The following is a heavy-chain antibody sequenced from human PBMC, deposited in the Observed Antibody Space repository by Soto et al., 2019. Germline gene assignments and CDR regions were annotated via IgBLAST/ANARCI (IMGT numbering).Heavy chain of an antibody. CDR3: ARGRSGSYYIRDLDY. D-gene: IGHD3-10*01. J-gene: IGHJ4*02. Sequence: GGSLRLSCAASGFAFNNYGMHWVRQAPGKGLEWVALIWYDGSNKYYADSVKGRFTISRDNSKNTLYLQMNSLRAEDTAVYYCARGRSGSYYIRDLDYWGQGTLVTVSS. CDR1: GFAFNNYG. CDR2: IWYDGSNK. V-gene: IGHV3-33*01.